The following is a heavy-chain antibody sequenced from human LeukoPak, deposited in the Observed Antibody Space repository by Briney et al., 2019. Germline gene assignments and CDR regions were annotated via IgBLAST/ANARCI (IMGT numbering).Heavy chain of an antibody. D-gene: IGHD2-15*01. V-gene: IGHV3-48*04. CDR1: GFTFSSYS. J-gene: IGHJ2*01. CDR3: ARDYFSRAAVLGYFDL. Sequence: GESLRLSCAASGFTFSSYSMNWVHQASGKGLEWVSYISSSSTIYYADSVKGRFTISRDNAKNSLYLQMNSLTAEDTAVYYCARDYFSRAAVLGYFDLWGRGTLVTVSS. CDR2: ISSSSTI.